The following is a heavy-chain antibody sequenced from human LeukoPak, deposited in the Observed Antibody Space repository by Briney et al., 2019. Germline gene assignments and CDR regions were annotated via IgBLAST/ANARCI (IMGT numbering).Heavy chain of an antibody. V-gene: IGHV3-21*01. CDR1: GFTFSSYS. D-gene: IGHD1-26*01. CDR2: ISISSSNI. CDR3: ASEGAGDVGATNDAFDI. Sequence: GGSLRLSCAASGFTFSSYSMNWVRQAPGKGLEWVSSISISSSNIYYADSVKGRFTISRDNAKNSLYLQMNSLRAEDTAVYYCASEGAGDVGATNDAFDIWGQGTMVTVSS. J-gene: IGHJ3*02.